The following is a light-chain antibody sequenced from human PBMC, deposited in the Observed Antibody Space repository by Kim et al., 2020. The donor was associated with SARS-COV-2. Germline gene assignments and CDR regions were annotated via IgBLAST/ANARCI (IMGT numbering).Light chain of an antibody. CDR2: DVS. CDR1: SSDVGYYKS. J-gene: IGLJ1*01. CDR3: SSHTTSSTYV. V-gene: IGLV2-14*04. Sequence: GQSITISCTGNSSDVGYYKSVSWYQQHTGKAPTLIIYDVSERASGVSNRFSGSQSGNTASLTISGLRAEDDADYYCSSHTTSSTYVFGSGTKVTVL.